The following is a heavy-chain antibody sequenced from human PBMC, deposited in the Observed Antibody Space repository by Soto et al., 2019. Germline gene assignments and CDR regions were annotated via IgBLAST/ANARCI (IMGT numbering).Heavy chain of an antibody. CDR2: INHSGST. CDR3: ARKGSKVPAAILWFDP. J-gene: IGHJ5*02. D-gene: IGHD2-2*01. V-gene: IGHV4-34*01. CDR1: GGSFSGYY. Sequence: QVQLQQWGAGLLKPSETLSLTCAVYGGSFSGYYWSWIRQPPGKGLEWIGEINHSGSTNYNPTLKSRVTISVETSKNQFSLKLSSVTAADTAVYYCARKGSKVPAAILWFDPWGQGTLVTVSS.